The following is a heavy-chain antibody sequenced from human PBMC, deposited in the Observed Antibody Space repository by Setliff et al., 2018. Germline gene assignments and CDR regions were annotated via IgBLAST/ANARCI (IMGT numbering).Heavy chain of an antibody. D-gene: IGHD6-6*01. CDR3: ARLSFSSIAARRHFDP. V-gene: IGHV4-39*01. J-gene: IGHJ5*02. Sequence: SETLSLTCTVSGGSISSSSYYWGWIRQPPGKGLEWIGSIYYSGSAYYNPSLKSRVTISVDTSKNQFSLKLSSVTAADTAVYYCARLSFSSIAARRHFDPWGQGTLVTVSS. CDR1: GGSISSSSYY. CDR2: IYYSGSA.